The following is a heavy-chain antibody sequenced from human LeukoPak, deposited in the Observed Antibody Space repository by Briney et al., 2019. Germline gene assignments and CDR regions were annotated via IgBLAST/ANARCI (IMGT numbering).Heavy chain of an antibody. D-gene: IGHD3-10*01. Sequence: PAETQCLPRADYGGSFGSYYWNWIRQSPVYGLEWGGEITFGGCTKYNPSLESRLIISVRCTMYQVSLKLSSVTDADTAVYYCARSAPRFLLKEVRTVPRPDSMGLWGEGTMVIVSS. CDR3: ARSAPRFLLKEVRTVPRPDSMGL. CDR2: ITFGGCT. V-gene: IGHV4-34*01. J-gene: IGHJ1*01. CDR1: GGSFGSYY.